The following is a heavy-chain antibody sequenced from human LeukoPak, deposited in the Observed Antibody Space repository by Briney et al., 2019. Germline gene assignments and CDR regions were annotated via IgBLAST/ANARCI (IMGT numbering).Heavy chain of an antibody. Sequence: PGRSLRLSCAASGFTFSSYGMHWVRQAPGKGLEWVAVISYDGSNKYYADSVKGRFTISRDNSKNTLYLQMNSLRAEDTAVYYCAKGGWFGVWRSNWFDPWGQGTLVTVSS. D-gene: IGHD3-10*01. CDR3: AKGGWFGVWRSNWFDP. CDR1: GFTFSSYG. V-gene: IGHV3-30*18. CDR2: ISYDGSNK. J-gene: IGHJ5*02.